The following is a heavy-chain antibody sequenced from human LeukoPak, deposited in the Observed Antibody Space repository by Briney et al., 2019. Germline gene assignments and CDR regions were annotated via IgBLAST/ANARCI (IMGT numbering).Heavy chain of an antibody. J-gene: IGHJ3*02. CDR3: ARVHQLLRAFDI. V-gene: IGHV4-34*01. D-gene: IGHD2-2*01. CDR1: GGSFSGYY. CDR2: INHSGST. Sequence: SETLSLTCAVYGGSFSGYYWSWIRQPPGKGLEWIGEINHSGSTNYNPSLKSRVTISVDTSKNQFSLKLSSVTAADTAVYYCARVHQLLRAFDIWGQGTMVTVSS.